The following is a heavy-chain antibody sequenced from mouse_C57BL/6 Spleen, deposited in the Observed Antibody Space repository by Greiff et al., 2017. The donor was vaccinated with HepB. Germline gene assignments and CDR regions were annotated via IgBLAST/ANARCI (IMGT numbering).Heavy chain of an antibody. Sequence: QVQLQQSGPGLVAPSQSLSITCTVSGFSLTSYAISWVRQPPGKGLEWLGVIWTGGGTNYNSALKSRLSISKDNSKSQVFLKMNSMQTDDTARYYCARNVVTTRGPMDYWGQGTSVTVSS. CDR2: IWTGGGT. D-gene: IGHD2-2*01. CDR1: GFSLTSYA. J-gene: IGHJ4*01. CDR3: ARNVVTTRGPMDY. V-gene: IGHV2-9-1*01.